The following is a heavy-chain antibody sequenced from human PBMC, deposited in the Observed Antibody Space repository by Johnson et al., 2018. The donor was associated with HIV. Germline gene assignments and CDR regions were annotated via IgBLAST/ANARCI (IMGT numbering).Heavy chain of an antibody. CDR3: ATDYNFWSGRPDSFDV. D-gene: IGHD3-3*01. J-gene: IGHJ3*01. Sequence: QVQLVESGGGVVQPGRSPRLSCAASGFTFNPYGIHWVRRAPGKGLEWVALISYDGSNKYYADSVKGRFTISRDNSKNTLYLQMDSLRAEDMGVYYCATDYNFWSGRPDSFDVWGQGTMVTVSS. CDR1: GFTFNPYG. CDR2: ISYDGSNK. V-gene: IGHV3-30*19.